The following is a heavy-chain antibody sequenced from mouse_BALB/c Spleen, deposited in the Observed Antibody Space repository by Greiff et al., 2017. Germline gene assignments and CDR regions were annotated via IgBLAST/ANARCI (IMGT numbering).Heavy chain of an antibody. CDR1: GFAFSSYD. J-gene: IGHJ4*01. V-gene: IGHV5-12-1*01. Sequence: EVQGVESGGGLVKPGGSLKLSCAASGFAFSSYDMSWVRQTPEKRLEWVAYISSGGGSTYYPDTVKGRFTISRDNAKNTLYLQMSSLKSEDTAMYYCARRHRYDGYAMDYWGQGTSVTVSS. CDR3: ARRHRYDGYAMDY. CDR2: ISSGGGST. D-gene: IGHD2-14*01.